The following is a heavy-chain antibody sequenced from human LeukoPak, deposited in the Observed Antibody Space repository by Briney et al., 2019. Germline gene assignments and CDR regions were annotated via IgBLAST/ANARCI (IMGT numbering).Heavy chain of an antibody. CDR1: GGSISSYY. D-gene: IGHD4-17*01. CDR3: ARVKYGDYAIFDY. V-gene: IGHV4-34*01. J-gene: IGHJ4*02. CDR2: INHSGST. Sequence: PSETLSLTCTVSGGSISSYYWSWIRQPPGKGLEWIGEINHSGSTNYNPSLKSRVTISVDTSKNQFSLKLSSVTAADTAVYYCARVKYGDYAIFDYWGQGTLVTVSS.